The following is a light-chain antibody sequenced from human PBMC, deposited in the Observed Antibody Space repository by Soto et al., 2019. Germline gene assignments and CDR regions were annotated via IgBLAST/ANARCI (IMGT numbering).Light chain of an antibody. J-gene: IGLJ2*01. CDR2: DDS. V-gene: IGLV3-21*02. CDR3: QVWDISSDHVV. CDR1: NIGSKS. Sequence: SYELTQPPSVSVAPGQTATMTCAGNNIGSKSVHWYQQRPGQAPVLVVYDDSGRPSGIPARFSCTNSGSTATLTISRVEGGDEADYFCQVWDISSDHVVFGGGTKLTVL.